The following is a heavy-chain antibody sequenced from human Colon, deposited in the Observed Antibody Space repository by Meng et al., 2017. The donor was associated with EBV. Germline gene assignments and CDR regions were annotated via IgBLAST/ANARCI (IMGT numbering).Heavy chain of an antibody. CDR2: IYHTENT. V-gene: IGHV4-30-2*01. CDR3: ARARRTGDGFDN. J-gene: IGHJ3*02. D-gene: IGHD3-10*01. Sequence: QLQLQESGSGLVKPSXXXSXTXXVSGGSISSSSDYCWSWIRQPPGKGLELIGCIYHTENTYYNSSLKSRVTISVDKSNNQFSLKLTSVTAADTAAYYCARARRTGDGFDNWGQGTMVTVSS. CDR1: GGSISSSSDYC.